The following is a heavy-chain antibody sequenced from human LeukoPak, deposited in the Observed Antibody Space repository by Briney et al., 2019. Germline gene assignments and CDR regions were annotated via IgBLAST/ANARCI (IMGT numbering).Heavy chain of an antibody. Sequence: PSETLSLTCAVSGGSISSGGYSWSWIRQPPGKGLEWIGYIYHSGSTYYNPSLKSRVDISVDRSKNQFSLKLSSVTAADTAVYYCVRGEMVNWFDPWGQGTLVTVSS. J-gene: IGHJ5*02. CDR2: IYHSGST. CDR1: GGSISSGGYS. V-gene: IGHV4-30-2*01. CDR3: VRGEMVNWFDP. D-gene: IGHD2-8*01.